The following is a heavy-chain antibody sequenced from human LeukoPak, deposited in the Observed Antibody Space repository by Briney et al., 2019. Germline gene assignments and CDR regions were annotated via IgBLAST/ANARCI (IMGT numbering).Heavy chain of an antibody. CDR3: IATYYYDSSGYHYSGCRGYFDY. Sequence: GGSLRLSCAASGFTFSSYGMHWVRQAPGKGLEWVAVISYDGSNKYYADSVKGRFTISRDNSKNTLYLQMNSLRAEDTAVYYCIATYYYDSSGYHYSGCRGYFDYWGQGTLVTVSS. D-gene: IGHD3-22*01. V-gene: IGHV3-30*03. CDR1: GFTFSSYG. J-gene: IGHJ4*02. CDR2: ISYDGSNK.